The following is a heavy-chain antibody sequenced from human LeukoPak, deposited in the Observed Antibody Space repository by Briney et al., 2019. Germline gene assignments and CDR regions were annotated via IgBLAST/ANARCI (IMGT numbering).Heavy chain of an antibody. CDR2: ISGSGGST. CDR3: AKGIYHYDSNCFDY. CDR1: GFTFSNAW. D-gene: IGHD3-22*01. V-gene: IGHV3-23*01. Sequence: GGSLRLSCAASGFTFSNAWMSWVRQAPGKGLEWVSGISGSGGSTYYADSVKGRFSISRDSSKNTVYLQMNSLGADDTAIYYCAKGIYHYDSNCFDYWGQGTLVTVSS. J-gene: IGHJ4*02.